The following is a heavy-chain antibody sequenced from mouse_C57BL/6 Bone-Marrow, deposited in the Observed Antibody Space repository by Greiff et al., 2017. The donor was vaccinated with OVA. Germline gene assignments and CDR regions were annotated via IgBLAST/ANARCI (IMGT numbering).Heavy chain of an antibody. V-gene: IGHV5-17*01. Sequence: VQLKESGGGLVKPGGSLKLSCAASGFTFSDYGMHWVRQAPEKGLEWVAYISSGSSTIYYADTVKGRFTISRDNAKNTLFLQMTSLRSEDTAMYYCARDGPYYYAMDYWGQGTSVTVSS. CDR3: ARDGPYYYAMDY. J-gene: IGHJ4*01. CDR1: GFTFSDYG. D-gene: IGHD2-3*01. CDR2: ISSGSSTI.